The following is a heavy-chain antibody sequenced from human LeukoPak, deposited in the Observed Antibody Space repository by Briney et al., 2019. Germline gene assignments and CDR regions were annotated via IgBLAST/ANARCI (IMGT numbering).Heavy chain of an antibody. J-gene: IGHJ4*02. CDR3: AKDRYYYGSGSYVDY. V-gene: IGHV3-9*01. CDR2: ISWNSGSI. Sequence: GGSLRLSCAASGFTFDDYAMHWVRQAPGKGVEWVSGISWNSGSIGYADSVKGRFTISRDNAKNSLYLQMNSLRAEDTALYYCAKDRYYYGSGSYVDYWGQGTLVTVSS. D-gene: IGHD3-10*01. CDR1: GFTFDDYA.